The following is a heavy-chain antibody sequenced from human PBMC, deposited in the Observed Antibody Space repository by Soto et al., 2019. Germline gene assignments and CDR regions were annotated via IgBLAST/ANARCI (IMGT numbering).Heavy chain of an antibody. CDR3: ARDPPYYDILTGYYWGGWFDP. D-gene: IGHD3-9*01. CDR2: IIPIFGTA. Sequence: ASLKVSCKASGGTFSSYAISCVRRAPGQVLEWMGGIIPIFGTANYAQKFQGRVTITADKSTSTAYMELSSLRSEDTAVYYCARDPPYYDILTGYYWGGWFDPWGQGTLVTVSS. J-gene: IGHJ5*02. V-gene: IGHV1-69*06. CDR1: GGTFSSYA.